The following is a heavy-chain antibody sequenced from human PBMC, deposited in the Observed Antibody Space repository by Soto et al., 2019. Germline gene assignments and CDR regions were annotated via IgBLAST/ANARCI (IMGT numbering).Heavy chain of an antibody. Sequence: PGGSLRLSCAAFGFTFSSYAMHWVRQAPGKGLEWVAVISYDGSNKYYADSVKGRFTISRDNSKNTLYLQMNSLRAEDTAVYYCARDLGPAAGNYYYYRMDDWGQGTTVTVSS. CDR1: GFTFSSYA. CDR3: ARDLGPAAGNYYYYRMDD. CDR2: ISYDGSNK. D-gene: IGHD6-13*01. V-gene: IGHV3-30-3*01. J-gene: IGHJ6*02.